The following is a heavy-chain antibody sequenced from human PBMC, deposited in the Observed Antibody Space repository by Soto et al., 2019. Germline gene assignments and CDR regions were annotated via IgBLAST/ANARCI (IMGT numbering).Heavy chain of an antibody. CDR2: ISYDGSNK. CDR3: ARYYCTNGVCPDYYYGMDV. Sequence: QVQLVESGGGVVQPGRSLRLSCAASGFTFSSYAMHWVRQAPGKGLEWVAVISYDGSNKYYADSVKGRFTISRDNSKNTLYLQMNSLRAEDTAVYYCARYYCTNGVCPDYYYGMDVWGQGTTVTVSS. J-gene: IGHJ6*02. D-gene: IGHD2-8*01. CDR1: GFTFSSYA. V-gene: IGHV3-30-3*01.